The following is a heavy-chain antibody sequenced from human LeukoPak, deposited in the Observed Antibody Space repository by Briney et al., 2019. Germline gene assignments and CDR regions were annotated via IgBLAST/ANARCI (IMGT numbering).Heavy chain of an antibody. CDR1: GGSFSGYY. CDR3: ARGLVVVVAAIDAFDI. D-gene: IGHD2-15*01. V-gene: IGHV4-34*01. CDR2: INHSGST. J-gene: IGHJ3*02. Sequence: PSETLSLTCAVYGGSFSGYYWSWIRQPPGQGLEWIGEINHSGSTNSNPSLKSRVTISVDTSKNQFYLKLSSVTAADTAVYYCARGLVVVVAAIDAFDIWGQGTMVTVSS.